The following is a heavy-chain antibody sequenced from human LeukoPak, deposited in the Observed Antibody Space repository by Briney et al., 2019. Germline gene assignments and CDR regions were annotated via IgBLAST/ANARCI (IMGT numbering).Heavy chain of an antibody. CDR2: MNPNSGNT. J-gene: IGHJ4*02. CDR3: AGGPPRYYREDCCY. D-gene: IGHD3-22*01. Sequence: ASVKVSCKASGYTFTSYDINWVRQATGQGLEWMGWMNPNSGNTGYAQKFQGRVTMTRNTSISTAYMELSSLRSEDTGVYYCAGGPPRYYREDCCYWGPGTLVTVSS. V-gene: IGHV1-8*01. CDR1: GYTFTSYD.